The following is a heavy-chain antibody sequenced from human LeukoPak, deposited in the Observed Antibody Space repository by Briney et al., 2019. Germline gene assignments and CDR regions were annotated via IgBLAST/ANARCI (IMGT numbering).Heavy chain of an antibody. J-gene: IGHJ4*02. V-gene: IGHV4-4*07. CDR1: GGSISSYY. CDR2: IYTSGST. CDR3: ARVGGGYWFGELLFDY. Sequence: SETLSLTCTVSGGSISSYYWSWIRQPPGKGLEWIGRIYTSGSTNYNPSLKSRVTMSVDTSKNQFSLKLSSVTAADTAVYYCARVGGGYWFGELLFDYWGQGTLVTVSS. D-gene: IGHD3-10*01.